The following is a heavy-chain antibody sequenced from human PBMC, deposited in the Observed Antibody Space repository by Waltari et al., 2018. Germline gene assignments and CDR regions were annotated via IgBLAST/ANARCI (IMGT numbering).Heavy chain of an antibody. CDR3: ARGIVGSSDY. CDR1: GGSISSYY. J-gene: IGHJ4*02. D-gene: IGHD3-10*01. CDR2: IYYSGST. V-gene: IGHV4-59*01. Sequence: QVQLQESGPGLVKPSETLSLTCTVPGGSISSYYWSWIRQPPGKGLGWIGYIYYSGSTNYNPSLKSRVTISVDTSKNQFSRELSSVTAADTAVYYCARGIVGSSDYWGQGTLVTVSS.